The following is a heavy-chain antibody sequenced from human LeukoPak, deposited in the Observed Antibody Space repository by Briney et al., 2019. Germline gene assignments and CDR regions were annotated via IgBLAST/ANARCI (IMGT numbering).Heavy chain of an antibody. D-gene: IGHD2-2*02. CDR2: IIPIFGTA. CDR3: ARGFGSCSSTSCYIAVDDP. V-gene: IGHV1-69*05. J-gene: IGHJ5*02. CDR1: GGTFSSYA. Sequence: ASVKVSCKASGGTFSSYAISWVRQAPGQGLEWMGGIIPIFGTADYAQKFQGRVTITTDESTSTAYMELSSLRSEDTAVYYCARGFGSCSSTSCYIAVDDPWGQGTLVTVSS.